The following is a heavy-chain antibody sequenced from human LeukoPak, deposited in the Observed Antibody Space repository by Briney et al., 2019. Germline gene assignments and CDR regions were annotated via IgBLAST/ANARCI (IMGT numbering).Heavy chain of an antibody. CDR1: GGSISSSPYY. V-gene: IGHV4-39*01. J-gene: IGHJ4*02. Sequence: SETLSLTCTVSGGSISSSPYYWSWIRQPPGKGLEWIGSIYYSGNTYYNASLKSRVTISVDTSKNQFSLKLSSVTAADTAVYYCARGLGRTAMITRGGVRFDYWGQGTLVSVSS. CDR3: ARGLGRTAMITRGGVRFDY. CDR2: IYYSGNT. D-gene: IGHD5-18*01.